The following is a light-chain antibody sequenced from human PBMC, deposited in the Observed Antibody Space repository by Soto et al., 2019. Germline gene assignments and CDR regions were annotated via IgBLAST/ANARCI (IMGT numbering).Light chain of an antibody. Sequence: QSALTQPASVSGSPGQSITISCTGTSSDVGSYNLVSWYQQDPDKAPKLMIYDVSKRPSGVSNRFSGSKSGNTASLTISGLQAEDEADYYCCSYAGSSTVVFGGGTKVTVL. CDR2: DVS. V-gene: IGLV2-23*02. CDR1: SSDVGSYNL. CDR3: CSYAGSSTVV. J-gene: IGLJ3*02.